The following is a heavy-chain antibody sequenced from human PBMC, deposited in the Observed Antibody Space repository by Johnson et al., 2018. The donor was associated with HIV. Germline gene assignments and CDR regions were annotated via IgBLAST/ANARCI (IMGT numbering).Heavy chain of an antibody. J-gene: IGHJ3*01. CDR1: GFTVSSNY. D-gene: IGHD6-13*01. V-gene: IGHV3-66*01. CDR2: IYSGGIT. Sequence: VQLVESGGGVVQPGRSLRLYCAASGFTVSSNYMSWVRQAPGKGLEWVSVIYSGGITYYADSVRGRFTISRDNSKNALYLQMSSLRVEDTAMYYCARDGESQQLPLGDAFDVWGQGTMVTVSS. CDR3: ARDGESQQLPLGDAFDV.